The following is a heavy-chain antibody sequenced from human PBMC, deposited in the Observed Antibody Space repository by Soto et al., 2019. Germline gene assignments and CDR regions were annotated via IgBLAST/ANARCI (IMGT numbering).Heavy chain of an antibody. Sequence: QVQLVQSGAEVKKPGSSVRVSYKASGGTFSSNAISWVRQAPGQGLEWMGAIIPTFGTANYAQNFQGRVTITADESTRTAYMELSSLRFEDTAVYYCARDAPSTPSVYWGQGTLVTVSS. CDR2: IIPTFGTA. J-gene: IGHJ4*02. CDR3: ARDAPSTPSVY. V-gene: IGHV1-69*01. CDR1: GGTFSSNA.